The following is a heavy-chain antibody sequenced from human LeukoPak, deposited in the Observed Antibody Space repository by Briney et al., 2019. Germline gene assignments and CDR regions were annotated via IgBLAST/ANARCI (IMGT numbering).Heavy chain of an antibody. CDR3: ARWRISFDY. CDR1: GGSLSSSSYY. Sequence: PSETLSLTCTVSGGSLSSSSYYWGWIRQPPGTGLEWIGSIYYSGSTYYNPSLKSRVTISVDTSKNQFSLKLSSVTAADTAVYYCARWRISFDYWAQGTLVTVSS. V-gene: IGHV4-39*01. CDR2: IYYSGST. J-gene: IGHJ4*02.